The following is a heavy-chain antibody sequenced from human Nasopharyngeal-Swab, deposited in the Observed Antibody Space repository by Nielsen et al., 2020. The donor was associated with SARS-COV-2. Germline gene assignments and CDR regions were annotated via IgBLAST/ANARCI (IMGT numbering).Heavy chain of an antibody. CDR2: IYPGDSDT. V-gene: IGHV5-51*01. J-gene: IGHJ4*02. CDR1: GYSFTSYW. CDR3: SMFSTVAGTYQLDY. D-gene: IGHD6-19*01. Sequence: GESLKIYCKGSGYSFTSYWIGWVSQMPGKGLEWMGIIYPGDSDTRYSPSFQGQVTLSADKSISTAYLQWSSLKASDTAMYYCSMFSTVAGTYQLDYWGQGTLVTVSS.